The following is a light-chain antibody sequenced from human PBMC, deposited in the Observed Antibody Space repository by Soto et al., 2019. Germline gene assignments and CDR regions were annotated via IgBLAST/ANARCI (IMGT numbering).Light chain of an antibody. CDR1: SSNIGAGYD. CDR3: QSYDSSLSGYVV. CDR2: GNT. J-gene: IGLJ2*01. Sequence: QSVLTQPPSVSGAPGQRVTISCTGSSSNIGAGYDVHWYQHLPGTAPKLLIYGNTNRPSGVPDRFCGAKSGTSASLAITGLQDEDEADYYCQSYDSSLSGYVVFGGGTKLTVL. V-gene: IGLV1-40*01.